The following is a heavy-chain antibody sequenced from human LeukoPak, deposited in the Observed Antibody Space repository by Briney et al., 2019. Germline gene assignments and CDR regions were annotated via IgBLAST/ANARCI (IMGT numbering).Heavy chain of an antibody. D-gene: IGHD3-10*01. CDR2: IYYSGST. J-gene: IGHJ6*02. CDR3: ARDFLRGGYGMDV. V-gene: IGHV4-31*03. CDR1: GGSISSGGYY. Sequence: SQTLSLTCTVSGGSISSGGYYWSWIRQHPGKGLEWIGYIYYSGSTYYNPSLKSRVTISVDTSKNQFSLKLSSVTAAGTAVYYCARDFLRGGYGMDVWGQGTTVTVSS.